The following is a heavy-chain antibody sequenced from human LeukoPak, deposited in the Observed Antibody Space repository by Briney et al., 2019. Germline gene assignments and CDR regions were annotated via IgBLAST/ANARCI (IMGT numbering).Heavy chain of an antibody. V-gene: IGHV4-59*01. J-gene: IGHJ3*02. CDR2: IYYSGST. D-gene: IGHD4-17*01. Sequence: SETLSLTCTASGGSISSYYWSWIRQPPGKGLEWIGYIYYSGSTNYNPSLKSRVTISVDTSKNQFSLKLSSVTAADTAVYYCARALYGDYEVHAFDIWGQGTMVTVSS. CDR1: GGSISSYY. CDR3: ARALYGDYEVHAFDI.